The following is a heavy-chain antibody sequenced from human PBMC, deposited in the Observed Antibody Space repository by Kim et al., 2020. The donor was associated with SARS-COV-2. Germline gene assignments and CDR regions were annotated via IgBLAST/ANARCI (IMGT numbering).Heavy chain of an antibody. D-gene: IGHD3-10*01. CDR3: VRGRAGFDL. CDR1: GFTFTDYY. CDR2: STNKATNYGT. J-gene: IGHJ4*02. Sequence: GGSLRLSCAVSGFTFTDYYMDWVRQAPGKGLEWIARSTNKATNYGTQYAASVKDRFTISRDESKYLLYLQMKSLKSDDTAFYYCVRGRAGFDLWGQGTLVTVSS. V-gene: IGHV3-72*01.